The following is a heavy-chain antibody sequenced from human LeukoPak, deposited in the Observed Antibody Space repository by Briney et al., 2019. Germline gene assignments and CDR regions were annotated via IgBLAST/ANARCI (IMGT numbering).Heavy chain of an antibody. Sequence: SETLSLTCAVYGGSFSGYYWSWIRQPPGKGLEWIGEINHSGSTNYNPSLKSRVTISVDTSKNQFSLKPSSVTAADTAVYYCARGALPYSSSWADYWGQGTLVTVSS. CDR3: ARGALPYSSSWADY. J-gene: IGHJ4*02. CDR1: GGSFSGYY. CDR2: INHSGST. V-gene: IGHV4-34*01. D-gene: IGHD6-6*01.